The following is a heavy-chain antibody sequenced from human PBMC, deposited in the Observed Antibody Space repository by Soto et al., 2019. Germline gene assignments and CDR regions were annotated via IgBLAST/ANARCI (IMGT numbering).Heavy chain of an antibody. CDR2: ISGSGGST. Sequence: LRLSCAASGFTFSSYAMSWVRQAPGKGLEWVSAISGSGGSTYYADSVKGRFTISRDNSKNTLYLQMNSLRAEDTAVYYCAKDLNYDFWSGYGWYYYGMDVWGQGTTVTVSS. V-gene: IGHV3-23*01. CDR1: GFTFSSYA. J-gene: IGHJ6*02. D-gene: IGHD3-3*01. CDR3: AKDLNYDFWSGYGWYYYGMDV.